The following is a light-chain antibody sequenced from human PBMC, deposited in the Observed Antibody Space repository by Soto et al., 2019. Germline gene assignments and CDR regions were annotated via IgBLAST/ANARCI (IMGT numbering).Light chain of an antibody. CDR3: QTWGTGTYVV. CDR1: SGHSSYA. CDR2: LNSDGSH. J-gene: IGLJ2*01. V-gene: IGLV4-69*01. Sequence: QPVLTQSPSASASLGASVKLTCTLSSGHSSYAIAWHQQQPEKGPRYLMKLNSDGSHTKGDGIPDRFSGSSSGAERYLTISSLQSEDEADDYCQTWGTGTYVVFGGGTKVTVL.